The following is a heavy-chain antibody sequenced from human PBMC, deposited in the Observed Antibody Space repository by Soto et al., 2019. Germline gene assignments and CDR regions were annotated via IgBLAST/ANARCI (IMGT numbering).Heavy chain of an antibody. J-gene: IGHJ6*02. CDR2: ISYDGSNK. V-gene: IGHV3-30-3*01. Sequence: GGSLRLSCAASGFTFSSYAMHWVRQAPGKGLEWVAVISYDGSNKYYADSVKGRFTISRDNSKNTLYLQMNSLRAGDTAVYYCARESHDILTGYYNRGYYYYGMDVWGQGTTVTVSS. CDR3: ARESHDILTGYYNRGYYYYGMDV. D-gene: IGHD3-9*01. CDR1: GFTFSSYA.